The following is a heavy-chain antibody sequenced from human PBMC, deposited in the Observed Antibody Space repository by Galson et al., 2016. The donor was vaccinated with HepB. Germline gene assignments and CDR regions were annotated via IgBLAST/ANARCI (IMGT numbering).Heavy chain of an antibody. CDR3: AKESVVVVAARPDWYFDL. CDR2: ISGSGGST. D-gene: IGHD2-15*01. Sequence: SLRLSCAASGFTLGGYWMNWVRQAPGKGLEWVSTISGSGGSTYYADSVKGRFTISRDNSKNTLYLQMNSLRAEDTAVYYCAKESVVVVAARPDWYFDLWGRGTLVTVSS. CDR1: GFTLGGYW. V-gene: IGHV3-23*01. J-gene: IGHJ2*01.